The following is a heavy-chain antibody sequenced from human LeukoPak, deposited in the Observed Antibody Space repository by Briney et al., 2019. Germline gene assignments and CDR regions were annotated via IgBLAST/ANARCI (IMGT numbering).Heavy chain of an antibody. J-gene: IGHJ4*02. CDR3: ARDPPPPYDSSGYSYYLDY. V-gene: IGHV3-30*04. CDR2: ISYDGSNK. D-gene: IGHD3-22*01. Sequence: GGSLRLSCAASGFTFSNYAMHWVRQAPGKGLEWVAVISYDGSNKYYADSVKGRFTISRDNSKNTLYLQMNSLRAEDTAVYYCARDPPPPYDSSGYSYYLDYWGQGTLVTVSS. CDR1: GFTFSNYA.